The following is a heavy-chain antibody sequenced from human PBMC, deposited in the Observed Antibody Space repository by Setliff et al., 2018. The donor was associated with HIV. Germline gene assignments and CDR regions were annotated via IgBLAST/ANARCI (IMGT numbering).Heavy chain of an antibody. Sequence: GASVKVSCKASGYTFTGYYVHWVRQAPGQGLEWVGRINPNSGDTNYAQKFQGRVTMTRDTSSSTAYMELSRLRSDDTAVYYCASRGRQHSDAFDIWGQGT. V-gene: IGHV1-2*06. CDR3: ASRGRQHSDAFDI. CDR1: GYTFTGYY. J-gene: IGHJ3*02. D-gene: IGHD2-21*01. CDR2: INPNSGDT.